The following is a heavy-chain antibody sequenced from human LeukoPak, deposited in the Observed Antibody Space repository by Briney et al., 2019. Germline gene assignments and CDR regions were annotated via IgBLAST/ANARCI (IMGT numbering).Heavy chain of an antibody. CDR2: INAKSGDT. CDR1: GYTFTDYY. V-gene: IGHV1-2*02. J-gene: IGHJ4*02. CDR3: ARQNTGQLDY. D-gene: IGHD2-8*02. Sequence: ASVKVSCKASGYTFTDYYMHWVRQAPGQSLEWMGWINAKSGDTKYAQKFQARVTMTRDTSITTTYMEVSRLSSDDTAVYYCARQNTGQLDYWGQGTLVTVSS.